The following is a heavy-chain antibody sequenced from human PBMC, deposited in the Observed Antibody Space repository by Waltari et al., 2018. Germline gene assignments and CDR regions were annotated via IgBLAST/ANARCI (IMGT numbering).Heavy chain of an antibody. CDR1: GGTFSRYA. CDR2: IIPILGIA. CDR3: ARDKLEHVGETGPFDY. Sequence: QVQLVQSGAEVKKPGSSVKVSCKASGGTFSRYAISWVRQAPGQGLEWMGGIIPILGIANYAQKFQGRVTITADESTSTAYMELSSLRSEDTAVYYCARDKLEHVGETGPFDYWGQGTLVTVSS. J-gene: IGHJ4*02. V-gene: IGHV1-69*04. D-gene: IGHD3-16*01.